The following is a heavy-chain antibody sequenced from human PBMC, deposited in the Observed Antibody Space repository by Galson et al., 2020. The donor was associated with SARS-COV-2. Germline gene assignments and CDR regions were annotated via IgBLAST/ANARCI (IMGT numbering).Heavy chain of an antibody. V-gene: IGHV4-34*01. D-gene: IGHD3-22*01. CDR1: GGSFSGYY. CDR2: INHSGST. Sequence: SQTLSLTCAVYGGSFSGYYWSWIRQPPGKGLEWIGEINHSGSTNYNPSLKSRVTISVDTSKNQFSLKLSSVTAADTAVYYCASGMIVVGSYGMDVWGQGTTVTVSS. CDR3: ASGMIVVGSYGMDV. J-gene: IGHJ6*02.